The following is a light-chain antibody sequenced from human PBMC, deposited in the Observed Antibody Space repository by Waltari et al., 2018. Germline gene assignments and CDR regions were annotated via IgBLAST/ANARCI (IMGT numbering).Light chain of an antibody. Sequence: EIVLTQSPATLSLSPGERATLSCRASQSVSSYLAGYQQKPGQAPRLLIYDASNRATGIPARFSGSGSGTDFTLTIRSLEPEDFAVYYCQQRSNWLTFGGGTKVEIK. CDR2: DAS. CDR3: QQRSNWLT. V-gene: IGKV3-11*01. CDR1: QSVSSY. J-gene: IGKJ4*01.